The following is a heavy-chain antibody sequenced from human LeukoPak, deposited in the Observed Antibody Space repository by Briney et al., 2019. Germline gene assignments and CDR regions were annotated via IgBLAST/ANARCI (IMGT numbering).Heavy chain of an antibody. CDR3: ARGGIVGDPYYFDY. CDR2: ISAFNGNT. Sequence: VASVTVSCKSSGYIFNSYAITWVRQAPGLGLEWMGWISAFNGNTNYPQKFQGRVTMTTDTSTSTAYMELRSLRSDDTAVYYCARGGIVGDPYYFDYWGQGTLVTVSS. J-gene: IGHJ4*02. CDR1: GYIFNSYA. D-gene: IGHD1-26*01. V-gene: IGHV1-18*01.